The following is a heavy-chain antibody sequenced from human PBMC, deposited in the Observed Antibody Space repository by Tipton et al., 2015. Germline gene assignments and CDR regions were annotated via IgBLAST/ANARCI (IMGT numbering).Heavy chain of an antibody. CDR1: GFTSSEYS. J-gene: IGHJ6*02. V-gene: IGHV3-48*02. CDR2: IGSNSSSV. CDR3: ARCWHYYYYYGMDV. Sequence: SLRLSCAVSGFTSSEYSMNWVRQAPGKGLEWVSYIGSNSSSVYYADSVKGRFTISRDNAENSIYLQMNSLRDEDTAVYYCARCWHYYYYYGMDVWGQGTTVTVSS.